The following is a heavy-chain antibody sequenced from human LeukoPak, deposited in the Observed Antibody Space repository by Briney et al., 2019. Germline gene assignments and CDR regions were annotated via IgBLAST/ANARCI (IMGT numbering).Heavy chain of an antibody. J-gene: IGHJ3*02. CDR3: ARGASVVAGNDNAFDI. Sequence: GGSLRLSCVASGFTFSDAWMSWVRQAPGTGLEWVANIKQDGSEKYYVDSVKGRFTISRDNARNSLYLQMNSLRAEDTAVYYCARGASVVAGNDNAFDIWGQGTMVTVSS. CDR2: IKQDGSEK. CDR1: GFTFSDAW. D-gene: IGHD6-19*01. V-gene: IGHV3-7*01.